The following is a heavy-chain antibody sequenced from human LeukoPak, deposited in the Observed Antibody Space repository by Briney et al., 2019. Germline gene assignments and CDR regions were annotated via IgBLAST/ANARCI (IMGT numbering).Heavy chain of an antibody. V-gene: IGHV3-53*01. CDR2: IYSGGST. J-gene: IGHJ3*01. CDR3: ARDSGRVGPTWLVFDL. Sequence: TSETLSLTCAVYGGSFSGYYWSWVRQAPGKGLEWVSVIYSGGSTYYADSVKGRFTISRDNAKNSLYLQMNSLRAEDTAVYFCARDSGRVGPTWLVFDLWGQGTMVTVSS. CDR1: GGSFSGYY. D-gene: IGHD1-26*01.